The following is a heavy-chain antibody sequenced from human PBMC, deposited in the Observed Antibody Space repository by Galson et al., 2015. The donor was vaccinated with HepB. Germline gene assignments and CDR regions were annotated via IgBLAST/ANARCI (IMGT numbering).Heavy chain of an antibody. CDR2: IWYDGSNK. CDR1: GFTFSSYG. CDR3: ARNVHCSGGSCLYYYYYGMDV. V-gene: IGHV3-33*08. Sequence: SLRLSCAASGFTFSSYGMHWVRQAPGKGLEWVAVIWYDGSNKYYADSVKGRFTISRDNSKNTLYLQMNSLRAEDTAVYYCARNVHCSGGSCLYYYYYGMDVWGQGTTVTVSS. D-gene: IGHD2-15*01. J-gene: IGHJ6*02.